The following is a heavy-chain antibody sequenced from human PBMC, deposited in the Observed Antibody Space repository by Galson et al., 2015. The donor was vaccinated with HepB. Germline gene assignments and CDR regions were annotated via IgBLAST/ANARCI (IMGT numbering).Heavy chain of an antibody. CDR2: IIPAFGAA. J-gene: IGHJ6*02. D-gene: IGHD3-10*01. CDR3: ARQDYYGSGTYPPWYGLDV. CDR1: GGNFNNFA. V-gene: IGHV1-69*06. Sequence: SVKVSCKASGGNFNNFAITWVRKAPGQGLEWVGRIIPAFGAANYAQKFQGRLTISADKSTGTAYMDLTNLRSEDTAVYYCARQDYYGSGTYPPWYGLDVWGQGTTVIVSS.